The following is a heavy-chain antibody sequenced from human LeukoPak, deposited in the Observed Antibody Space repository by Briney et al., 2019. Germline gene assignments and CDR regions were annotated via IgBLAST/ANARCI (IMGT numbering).Heavy chain of an antibody. D-gene: IGHD5-12*01. V-gene: IGHV3-21*01. J-gene: IGHJ3*02. CDR2: ISSSSSYI. Sequence: GGSLRLSCAASGSTFSSYSMNWVRQAPGKGLEWVSSISSSSSYIYYADSVKGRFTISRDNAKNSLYLQMNSLRAEDTAVYYCARGRVATIDDAFDIWGQGTMVTVSS. CDR1: GSTFSSYS. CDR3: ARGRVATIDDAFDI.